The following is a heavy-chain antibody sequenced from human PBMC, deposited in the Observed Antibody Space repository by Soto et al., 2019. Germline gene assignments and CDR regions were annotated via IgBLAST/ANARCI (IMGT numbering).Heavy chain of an antibody. Sequence: GESLKISCAASGFTFSSYGMHWVRQAPGKGLEWVAVISYDGSNKYYADSVKGRLTISRDNSKNTLNLQMNSMRAEDKAVYYCAKDQVDDYSSGYYYVYYYYYGMDVWGQGTTVTVSS. CDR1: GFTFSSYG. CDR3: AKDQVDDYSSGYYYVYYYYYGMDV. D-gene: IGHD3-22*01. CDR2: ISYDGSNK. J-gene: IGHJ6*02. V-gene: IGHV3-30*18.